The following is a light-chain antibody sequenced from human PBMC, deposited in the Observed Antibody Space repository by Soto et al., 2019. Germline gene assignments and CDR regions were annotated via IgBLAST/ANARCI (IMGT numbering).Light chain of an antibody. J-gene: IGKJ1*01. CDR1: QSVSSTY. V-gene: IGKV3-20*01. CDR2: RTS. CDR3: QQYGSSPRT. Sequence: EIVLTQSPDTLSLSPGERATLACWSSQSVSSTYLVWYQQKPGQAPRLLMFRTSSRATGFPARFSGSGSGTDFTLTISRLEPEDFAVYYCQQYGSSPRTFGQGTKVDIK.